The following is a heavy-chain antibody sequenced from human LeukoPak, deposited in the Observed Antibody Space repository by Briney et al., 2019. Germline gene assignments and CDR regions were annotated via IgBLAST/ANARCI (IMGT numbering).Heavy chain of an antibody. CDR2: ISSSSSHT. D-gene: IGHD6-19*01. V-gene: IGHV3-21*01. CDR3: AVAGVYPFDY. J-gene: IGHJ4*02. Sequence: KPGGSLRLSCAASGFTFRTYTMNWVRQAPGKGLEWVSSISSSSSHTYYADSVKARFTISRDNTKNSLYLQMNSLRAEDTAVYYCAVAGVYPFDYWGQGTLVTVSS. CDR1: GFTFRTYT.